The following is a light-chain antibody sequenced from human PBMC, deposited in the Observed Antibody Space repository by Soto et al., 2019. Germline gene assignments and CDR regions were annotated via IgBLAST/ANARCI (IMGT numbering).Light chain of an antibody. CDR1: NIGSKS. CDR3: QVWDSSSDHVV. Sequence: SYELTQPPSVSVAPGQTARITCGGNNIGSKSVHGYQQRPGQAPVLVVYDDGDRPSGIPERFSGSNSGNTATLTISRVEAGDEADYYCQVWDSSSDHVVFGGGTKLTVL. V-gene: IGLV3-21*02. CDR2: DDG. J-gene: IGLJ2*01.